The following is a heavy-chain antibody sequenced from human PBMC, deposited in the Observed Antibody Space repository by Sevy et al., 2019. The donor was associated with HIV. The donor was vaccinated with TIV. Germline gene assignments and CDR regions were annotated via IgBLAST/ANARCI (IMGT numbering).Heavy chain of an antibody. J-gene: IGHJ5*02. CDR2: IYTSGST. CDR3: ARESLTIAAAGGWFDP. Sequence: SETLSLTCTVSGGSISSGSYYWSWIRQPAGKGLEWIGRIYTSGSTNYNPSLKSRITMSVDTSKNQFSLKLSSVTATDTVVYYCARESLTIAAAGGWFDPWGQGTLVTVSS. CDR1: GGSISSGSYY. D-gene: IGHD6-13*01. V-gene: IGHV4-61*02.